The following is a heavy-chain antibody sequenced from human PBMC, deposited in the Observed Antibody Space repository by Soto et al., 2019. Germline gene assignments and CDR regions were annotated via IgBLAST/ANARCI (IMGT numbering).Heavy chain of an antibody. CDR2: IHHSGRA. J-gene: IGHJ3*01. CDR3: ASTNWAYAFDF. D-gene: IGHD3-16*01. V-gene: IGHV4-30-4*01. CDR1: GGFIRTGDYF. Sequence: QVQLQESGPGQLKPSQTLSLTCSVSGGFIRTGDYFWTWIRQPPGQGLEWIGYIHHSGRAYFNPSLGGRVTMSVDTSDNQFSLRLTSVTAADTALYFCASTNWAYAFDFWGRGTLVVVSS.